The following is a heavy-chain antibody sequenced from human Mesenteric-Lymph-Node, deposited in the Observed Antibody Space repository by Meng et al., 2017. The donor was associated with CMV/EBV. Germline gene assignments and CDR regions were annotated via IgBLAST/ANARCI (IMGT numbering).Heavy chain of an antibody. V-gene: IGHV4-31*02. J-gene: IGHJ5*02. CDR3: ARGVIVVVPAANNILDP. D-gene: IGHD2-2*01. Sequence: TSSGGYYWSWIRQHPGKGLEWIGYIYYSGSTYYNPSLKSRVTISVDTSKNQFSLKLSSVTAADTAVYYCARGVIVVVPAANNILDPWGQGTLVTVSS. CDR2: IYYSGST. CDR1: TSSGGYY.